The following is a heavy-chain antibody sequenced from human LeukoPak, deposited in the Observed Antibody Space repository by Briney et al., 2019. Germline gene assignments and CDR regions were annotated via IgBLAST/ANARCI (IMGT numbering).Heavy chain of an antibody. CDR2: INPSSGST. CDR3: ARDPSLGGDY. CDR1: GYTFTNYY. J-gene: IGHJ4*02. Sequence: GASVKVSCKASGYTFTNYYIHWVRQAPGQGLEWMGIINPSSGSTNYAQKFQGRVTMTRDTSTSTVHMELSSLRSEDTAVYYCARDPSLGGDYWGQGTRVTVSS. D-gene: IGHD1-26*01. V-gene: IGHV1-46*01.